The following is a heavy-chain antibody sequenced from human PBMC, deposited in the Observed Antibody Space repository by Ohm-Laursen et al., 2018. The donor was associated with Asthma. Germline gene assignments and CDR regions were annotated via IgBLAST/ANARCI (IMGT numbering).Heavy chain of an antibody. D-gene: IGHD3-22*01. V-gene: IGHV1-69*13. J-gene: IGHJ5*02. CDR2: IIPIFGTA. CDR3: ARVGEYYYDSSGYYDWFDP. Sequence: SVKVSCKASGGSFRSHAISWVRQAPGQGLEWMGGIIPIFGTANYAQKFQGRVTITADESTSTAYMELSSLRSEDTAVYYCARVGEYYYDSSGYYDWFDPWGQGTLVTVSS. CDR1: GGSFRSHA.